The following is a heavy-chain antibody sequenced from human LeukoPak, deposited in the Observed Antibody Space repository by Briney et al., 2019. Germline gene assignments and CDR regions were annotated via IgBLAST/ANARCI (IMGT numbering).Heavy chain of an antibody. Sequence: SETLPLTCAVYGGSFSGYYWSWIRQPPGKGLEWIGEINHIGSTNYNPSLKSRVTISVDTSKNQFPLKLSSVTAADTAVYYCARTRIAVAGALGYWGQGTLVTVSS. J-gene: IGHJ4*02. D-gene: IGHD6-19*01. CDR3: ARTRIAVAGALGY. CDR1: GGSFSGYY. CDR2: INHIGST. V-gene: IGHV4-34*01.